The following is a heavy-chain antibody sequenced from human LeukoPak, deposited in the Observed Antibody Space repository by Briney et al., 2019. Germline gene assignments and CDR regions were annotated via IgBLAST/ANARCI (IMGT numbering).Heavy chain of an antibody. Sequence: ETLSLTCTVSGGSISSFYWTWIRQPPGKGLEWVANINQDASETQYADSVQGRFTISRDNAKNSLYVQMNSLRVEDTAIYYCCVYKAANWFDPWGQGTLVTVSS. J-gene: IGHJ5*02. D-gene: IGHD5/OR15-5a*01. V-gene: IGHV3-7*01. CDR2: INQDASET. CDR1: GGSISSFY. CDR3: CVYKAANWFDP.